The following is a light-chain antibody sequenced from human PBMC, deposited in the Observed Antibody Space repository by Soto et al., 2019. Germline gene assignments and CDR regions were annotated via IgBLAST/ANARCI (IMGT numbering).Light chain of an antibody. CDR2: DVT. CDR3: CSYARTTHV. Sequence: QSALTQPPSVSGSPGQSVTISCTGTTSDIGGYKYVSWYQQLPGKAPKLMIFDVTKRPSGVPDRFSGSNSGNTASLTISGLQAEDESICYCCSYARTTHVFGTGTKLTVL. CDR1: TSDIGGYKY. V-gene: IGLV2-11*01. J-gene: IGLJ1*01.